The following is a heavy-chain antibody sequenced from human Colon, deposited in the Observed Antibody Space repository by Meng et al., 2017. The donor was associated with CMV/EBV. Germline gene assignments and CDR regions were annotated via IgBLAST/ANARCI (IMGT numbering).Heavy chain of an antibody. V-gene: IGHV3-23*01. CDR3: AKDLWTTGPYFDY. Sequence: GESLKISCAASGFTFSRYAMRWVRQAPGKGLEWVSDISGSGGSTFNADSVKGRFTISRDNAKNTLYLQKNSLRAEDTAVYYCAKDLWTTGPYFDYWGQGTLVTVSS. CDR1: GFTFSRYA. CDR2: ISGSGGST. D-gene: IGHD1-1*01. J-gene: IGHJ4*02.